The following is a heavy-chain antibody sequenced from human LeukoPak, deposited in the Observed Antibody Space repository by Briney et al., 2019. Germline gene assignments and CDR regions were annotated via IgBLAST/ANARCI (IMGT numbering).Heavy chain of an antibody. CDR3: ASTYRPYYYDSSGYNYYYYMDV. CDR1: GYTFTGYY. CDR2: INPNSGGT. V-gene: IGHV1-2*02. D-gene: IGHD3-22*01. Sequence: ASVKVSCKASGYTFTGYYMHWVRQAPGQGLEWMGWINPNSGGTNYAQKFQGRVTMTRDTSISTAYMELSRLRSDDTAVYYCASTYRPYYYDSSGYNYYYYMDVWGKGTTVTVSS. J-gene: IGHJ6*03.